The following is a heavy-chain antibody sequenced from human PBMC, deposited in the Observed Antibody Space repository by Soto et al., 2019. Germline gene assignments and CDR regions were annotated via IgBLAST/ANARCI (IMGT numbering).Heavy chain of an antibody. CDR3: ARENYDYIWGSYDKDAFDI. D-gene: IGHD3-16*01. CDR2: IYYSGST. V-gene: IGHV4-39*02. Sequence: QLQLQESGPGLVKPSETLSLTCTVSGGSISSSSYYWGWIRQPPGKGLEWIGSIYYSGSTYYNPSLKSRVTISVDTSKNQFSRKLSSVTAADTAVYYCARENYDYIWGSYDKDAFDIWGQGTMVTVSS. CDR1: GGSISSSSYY. J-gene: IGHJ3*02.